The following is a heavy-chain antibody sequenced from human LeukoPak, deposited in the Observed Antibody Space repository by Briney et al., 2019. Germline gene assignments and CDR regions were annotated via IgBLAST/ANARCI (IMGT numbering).Heavy chain of an antibody. D-gene: IGHD5-18*01. CDR2: IYTSGST. CDR3: ARDSGYSYGYYYYYGMDV. Sequence: SETLSLICTVSGGSISSGSYYWSWIRQPAGKGLEWIGRIYTSGSTNYNPSLKSRVTISVDTSKNQFSLKLSSVTAADTAVYYCARDSGYSYGYYYYYGMDVWGQGTTVTVSS. J-gene: IGHJ6*02. CDR1: GGSISSGSYY. V-gene: IGHV4-61*02.